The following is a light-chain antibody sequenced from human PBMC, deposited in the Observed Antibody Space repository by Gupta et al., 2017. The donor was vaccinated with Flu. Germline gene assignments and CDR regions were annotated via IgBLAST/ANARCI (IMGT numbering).Light chain of an antibody. Sequence: EIVLTQSPGILSWSPGKRATLSCRASQGLSNNYVGWYQQKPGQAPRLIICGASDRASGIPDRFSGSWGAKDFTLTSSMRENEVCVVYYRQYDCSSKTFGQGTKLEI. CDR3: QYDCSSKT. CDR1: QGLSNNY. J-gene: IGKJ1*01. CDR2: GAS. V-gene: IGKV3-20*01.